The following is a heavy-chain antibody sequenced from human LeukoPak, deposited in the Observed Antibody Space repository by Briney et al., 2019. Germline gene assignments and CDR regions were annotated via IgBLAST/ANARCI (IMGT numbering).Heavy chain of an antibody. CDR3: AKRAGLWNDYYGMDV. V-gene: IGHV3-23*01. Sequence: PGGSLRLSCSASGFTFNTYSMNWVRQAPGKGLEWVSAISGSGGSTYYADSVKGRFTISRDNSKNTLYLQMNSLRAEDTAVYYCAKRAGLWNDYYGMDVWGQGTTVTVSS. D-gene: IGHD1-1*01. CDR2: ISGSGGST. CDR1: GFTFNTYS. J-gene: IGHJ6*02.